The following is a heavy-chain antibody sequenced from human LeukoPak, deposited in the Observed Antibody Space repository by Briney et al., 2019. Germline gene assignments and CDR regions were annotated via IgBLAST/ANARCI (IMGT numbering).Heavy chain of an antibody. CDR2: IYYSGST. V-gene: IGHV4-39*07. Sequence: PSETLSLTCTVSGGFISSSSYYWGWIRQPPGKGLEWIGSIYYSGSTYYNPSLKSRVTISVDTSKNQFSLKLSSVTAADTAVYYCARDLVTVTKGFDIWGQGTMVSVSS. CDR1: GGFISSSSYY. CDR3: ARDLVTVTKGFDI. D-gene: IGHD4-17*01. J-gene: IGHJ3*02.